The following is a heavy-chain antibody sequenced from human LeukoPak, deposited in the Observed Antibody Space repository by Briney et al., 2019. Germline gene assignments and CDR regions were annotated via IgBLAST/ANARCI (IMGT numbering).Heavy chain of an antibody. CDR2: ISYDGSNK. CDR1: GFTFSSYG. J-gene: IGHJ6*03. CDR3: ARGDGYNPGYYYYYMDV. V-gene: IGHV3-30*03. Sequence: GRSLRLSCAASGFTFSSYGMHWVRQAPGKGLEWVAVISYDGSNKYYADSVKGRFTISRDNAKNSLYLQMNSLRAEDTAVYYCARGDGYNPGYYYYYMDVWGKGTTVTVSS. D-gene: IGHD5-24*01.